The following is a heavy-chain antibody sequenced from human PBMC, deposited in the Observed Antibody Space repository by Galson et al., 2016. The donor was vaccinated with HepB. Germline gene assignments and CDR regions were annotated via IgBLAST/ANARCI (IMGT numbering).Heavy chain of an antibody. V-gene: IGHV1-2*02. CDR1: GYTFTDYY. Sequence: SVKVSCKGSGYTFTDYYIHWVRQAPGQGLEWMGWINPNSGGTKYAQKFQGRVTMTRDTSISTAYMELSRLRSDDTAVYYCARLGFSYGHGDWFFDLWGRGTLVTVSS. D-gene: IGHD5-18*01. CDR2: INPNSGGT. J-gene: IGHJ2*01. CDR3: ARLGFSYGHGDWFFDL.